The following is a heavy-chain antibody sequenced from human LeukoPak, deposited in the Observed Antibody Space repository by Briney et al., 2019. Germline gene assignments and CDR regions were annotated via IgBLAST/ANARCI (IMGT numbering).Heavy chain of an antibody. D-gene: IGHD3-16*02. CDR3: ARPQSYLGYYNMDV. V-gene: IGHV4-34*01. Sequence: SETLSLTCAVYGGSFSGHYWSWIRQAPGKGLEWIGEINESGSTNYNPSLKSRVTISVDTSKNQFSLKLNSVTAADTAVYYCARPQSYLGYYNMDVWAKGPRSPSL. CDR1: GGSFSGHY. CDR2: INESGST. J-gene: IGHJ6*03.